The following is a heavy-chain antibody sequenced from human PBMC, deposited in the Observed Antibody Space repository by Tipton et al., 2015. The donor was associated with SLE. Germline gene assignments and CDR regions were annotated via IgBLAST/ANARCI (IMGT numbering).Heavy chain of an antibody. D-gene: IGHD6-19*01. Sequence: TLSLTCTVSGGSISNYYWSWIRQPPGKGLEWIGYLYNNGNTNYNPSLKSRLTLSVGTSQNQFSLKLSSVTAADTAVYYCARLEVAHFNYWDQGTLVTVSS. CDR1: GGSISNYY. J-gene: IGHJ4*02. CDR2: LYNNGNT. CDR3: ARLEVAHFNY. V-gene: IGHV4-59*01.